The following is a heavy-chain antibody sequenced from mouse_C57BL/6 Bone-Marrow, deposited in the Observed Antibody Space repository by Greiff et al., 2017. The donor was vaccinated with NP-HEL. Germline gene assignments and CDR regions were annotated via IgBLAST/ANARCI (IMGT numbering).Heavy chain of an antibody. V-gene: IGHV5-12*01. Sequence: EVKLMESGGGLVQPGGSLKLSCAASGFTFSDYYMYWVRQTPEKRLEWFAYISNGGGSTYYPDTVKGRFTISRDNAKNTLYLQMSRLKSEDIAMYYCARQGYGNSVFAYWGQGTLVTVSA. D-gene: IGHD2-1*01. J-gene: IGHJ3*01. CDR2: ISNGGGST. CDR1: GFTFSDYY. CDR3: ARQGYGNSVFAY.